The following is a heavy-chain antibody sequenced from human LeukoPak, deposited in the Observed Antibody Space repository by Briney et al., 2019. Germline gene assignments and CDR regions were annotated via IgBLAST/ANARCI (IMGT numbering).Heavy chain of an antibody. Sequence: GGSLRLSCAASGFTFSSYVMSWVRQAPGKGLEWVSAISGSGGSTYYADSVKGRFTISRDNSKNTLYLQMNSLRAEDTAVYYCAKDLGTMIVVVIHFDYWGQGTLVTVSS. CDR1: GFTFSSYV. D-gene: IGHD3-22*01. CDR3: AKDLGTMIVVVIHFDY. CDR2: ISGSGGST. V-gene: IGHV3-23*01. J-gene: IGHJ4*02.